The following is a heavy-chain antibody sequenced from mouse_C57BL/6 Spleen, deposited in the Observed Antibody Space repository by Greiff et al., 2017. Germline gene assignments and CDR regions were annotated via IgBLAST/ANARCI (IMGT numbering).Heavy chain of an antibody. D-gene: IGHD1-1*01. CDR3: ARDYYGSSPFAY. Sequence: QVQLQQPGAELVKPGASVKMSCKASGYTFTSYWITWVKQRPGQGLEWMGDIYPGSGSTNYNEKFKSKATLTVDTSSSTAYMQLSSLPSEDSAVYYCARDYYGSSPFAYWGQGTLVTVSA. J-gene: IGHJ3*01. CDR2: IYPGSGST. CDR1: GYTFTSYW. V-gene: IGHV1-55*01.